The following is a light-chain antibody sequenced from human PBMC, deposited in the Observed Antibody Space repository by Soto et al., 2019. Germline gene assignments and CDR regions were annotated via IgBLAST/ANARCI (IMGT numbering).Light chain of an antibody. CDR2: DAS. CDR3: HQSANWPRT. Sequence: DIVLTQSPATLSLSPGERANLSCRASQRIGTYLGWYQQKPGQAPRLLIYDASNRATGIPDRFSGSGSGADFTPTISSLEPEDFQVYYCHQSANWPRTFGLGTKVDIK. CDR1: QRIGTY. J-gene: IGKJ1*01. V-gene: IGKV3-11*01.